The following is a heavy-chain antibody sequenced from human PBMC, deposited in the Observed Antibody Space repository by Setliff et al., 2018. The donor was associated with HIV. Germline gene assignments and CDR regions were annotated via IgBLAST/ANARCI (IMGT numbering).Heavy chain of an antibody. D-gene: IGHD2-8*01. CDR2: ISYNEYT. CDR3: ARDHNGGTLHAFDL. Sequence: SETLSLTCTVSGGSISSGSYYWSWIRQPPGEGLEWIGHISYNEYTNYNPYLKSRVTISLDTSKKNFSQDLYSVTAADTAVYYSARDHNGGTLHAFDLWGQGTKVTVSS. V-gene: IGHV4-61*03. CDR1: GGSISSGSYY. J-gene: IGHJ3*01.